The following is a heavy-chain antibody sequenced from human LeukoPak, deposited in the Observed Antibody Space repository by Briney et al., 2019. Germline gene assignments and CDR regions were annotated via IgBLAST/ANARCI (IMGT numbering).Heavy chain of an antibody. CDR2: IYYSGST. CDR3: ARFTMVRGVIPLD. CDR1: GGSISSSNW. D-gene: IGHD3-10*01. V-gene: IGHV4-4*02. J-gene: IGHJ4*02. Sequence: SGTLSLTCAVSGGSISSSNWWSWVRQPPGKGLEWIGSIYYSGSTYYNPSLKSRVTISVDTSKNQFSLKLSSVTAADTAVYYCARFTMVRGVIPLDWGQGTLVTVSS.